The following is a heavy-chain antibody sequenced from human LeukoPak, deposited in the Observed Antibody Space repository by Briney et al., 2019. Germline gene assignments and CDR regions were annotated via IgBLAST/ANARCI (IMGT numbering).Heavy chain of an antibody. CDR2: INPNSGGT. D-gene: IGHD3-22*01. V-gene: IGHV1-2*02. CDR3: ARDYYDSSGFGVFDI. CDR1: GYTFTAYY. Sequence: ASVKVSCKASGYTFTAYYMHWVRQAPGQGPEWMGWINPNSGGTNYAQKFQGRVTMTRDTSISTAYMELSRLRSDDTAVYYCARDYYDSSGFGVFDIGGKGTMVTVSS. J-gene: IGHJ3*02.